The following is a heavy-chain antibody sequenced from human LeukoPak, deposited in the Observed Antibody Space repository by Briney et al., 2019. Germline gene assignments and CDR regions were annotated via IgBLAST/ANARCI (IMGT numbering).Heavy chain of an antibody. CDR1: GFTFSSYG. Sequence: VQPGRSLRLSCAASGFTFSSYGMHWVRQAPGKGLEWVAVISYDGSNKYYADSLKGRFTISRDNSKNTLYLQMNSLRAEDTAVYYCAKDKYSGNDWGDYFDYWGQGTLVTVSS. D-gene: IGHD5-12*01. CDR3: AKDKYSGNDWGDYFDY. CDR2: ISYDGSNK. J-gene: IGHJ4*02. V-gene: IGHV3-30*18.